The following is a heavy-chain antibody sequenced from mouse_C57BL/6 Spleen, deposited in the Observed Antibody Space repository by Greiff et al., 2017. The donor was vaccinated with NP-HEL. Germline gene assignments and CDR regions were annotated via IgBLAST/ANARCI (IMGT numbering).Heavy chain of an antibody. D-gene: IGHD1-1*01. CDR3: ARKDYGSIMDY. CDR1: GYAFTNYL. J-gene: IGHJ4*01. CDR2: INPGSGGT. V-gene: IGHV1-54*01. Sequence: VQLQQSGAELVRPGTSVKVSCKASGYAFTNYLIAWVKQRPGQGLEWIGVINPGSGGTNYNEKFKGKATLTADTSSSTAYMQLSSLTSEDSAVYLCARKDYGSIMDYWGKGTSVTASS.